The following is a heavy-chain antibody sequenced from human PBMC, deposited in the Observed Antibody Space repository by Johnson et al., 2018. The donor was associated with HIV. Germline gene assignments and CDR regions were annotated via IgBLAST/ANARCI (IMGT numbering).Heavy chain of an antibody. V-gene: IGHV3-23*04. D-gene: IGHD5-24*01. CDR2: INWNGGRT. Sequence: MQLVESGGGVVQPGRSLRLSCAGSGFPFGSYAISWVRQAPGKGLEWVSGINWNGGRTGYVDSVKGRFTISRDNSKNTLYLQMNSLRAEDTAVYYCAKDLSAISGDAFDIWGQGTMVTVSS. CDR3: AKDLSAISGDAFDI. J-gene: IGHJ3*02. CDR1: GFPFGSYA.